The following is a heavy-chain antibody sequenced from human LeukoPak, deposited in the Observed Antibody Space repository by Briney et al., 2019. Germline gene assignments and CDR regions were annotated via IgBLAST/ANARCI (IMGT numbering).Heavy chain of an antibody. CDR3: ARGSGSYHTAYMY. CDR2: IYPGDSDT. Sequence: GESLKISCKGSGYSFTSYWIGWVRQMPVKGLEWMGIIYPGDSDTRYSPSFQGQVTISADKSLSTAYLQWSSLKASDTAMYYCARGSGSYHTAYMYWGQGSPVTVSS. CDR1: GYSFTSYW. J-gene: IGHJ4*02. D-gene: IGHD1-26*01. V-gene: IGHV5-51*01.